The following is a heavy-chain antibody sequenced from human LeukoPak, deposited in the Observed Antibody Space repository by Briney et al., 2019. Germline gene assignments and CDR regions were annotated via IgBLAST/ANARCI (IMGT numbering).Heavy chain of an antibody. D-gene: IGHD3-16*01. Sequence: GASVKVSCKASGYTFTGYYMHWVRQAPGQGLEWMGWINPNSGGTNYAQKFQGRVTMTRDTSISTAYMELSSLRSEDTAVYYCARSTTRAGAGDRFDYWGQGTLVTVSS. J-gene: IGHJ4*02. CDR1: GYTFTGYY. V-gene: IGHV1-2*02. CDR2: INPNSGGT. CDR3: ARSTTRAGAGDRFDY.